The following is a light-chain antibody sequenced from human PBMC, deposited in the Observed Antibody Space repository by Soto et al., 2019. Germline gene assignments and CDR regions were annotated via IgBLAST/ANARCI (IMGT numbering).Light chain of an antibody. CDR2: EVS. CDR1: SSDVGGYNY. Sequence: QSALTQPPSASGSPGQSVTISCTGTSSDVGGYNYVSWYQQHPGKAPKLMIYEVSKRPSGVPDRFSGSKSGNTASLTVSGLQAEDVADYYCCSYAGSNNLGVFGTGTKVTVL. J-gene: IGLJ1*01. CDR3: CSYAGSNNLGV. V-gene: IGLV2-8*01.